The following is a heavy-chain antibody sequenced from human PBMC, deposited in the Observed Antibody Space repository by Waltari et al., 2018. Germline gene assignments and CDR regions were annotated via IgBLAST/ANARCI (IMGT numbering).Heavy chain of an antibody. CDR3: ARVERSYYYDSSGCLFDY. V-gene: IGHV4-34*01. Sequence: QVQLQQWGAGLLKPSETLSLTCAVYGGSFSGYYWTWIRMPPGKGLEWIGEINHSGSTNYNPYLKSRVTIAVDTSKNQFSLKLSSVTAADTAVYYCARVERSYYYDSSGCLFDYWGQGTLVTVSS. J-gene: IGHJ4*02. CDR1: GGSFSGYY. D-gene: IGHD3-22*01. CDR2: INHSGST.